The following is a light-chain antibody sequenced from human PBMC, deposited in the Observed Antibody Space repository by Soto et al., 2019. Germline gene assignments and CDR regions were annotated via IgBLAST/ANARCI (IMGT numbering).Light chain of an antibody. CDR2: DSS. CDR3: QQYNNWPPWT. V-gene: IGKV3-15*01. Sequence: DIVLTQSPATLSLSPGERATLSCRASQSLSSNFLAWYQQKPGQPPRLLIYDSSTRATGIPARFSGSGSGTEFTLTISSLQSEDFAVYYCQQYNNWPPWTFGQGTKVDIK. CDR1: QSLSSN. J-gene: IGKJ1*01.